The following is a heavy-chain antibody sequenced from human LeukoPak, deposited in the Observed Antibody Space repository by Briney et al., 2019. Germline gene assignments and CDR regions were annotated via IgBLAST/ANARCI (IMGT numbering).Heavy chain of an antibody. Sequence: PSETLSLTCAVSGYSISSGYYWGWIRQPPGKGLEWIGSIYHSGYTYYNPSLKSRVTISVDTSKNQFSLKLSSVTAADTAVYYCARKGLYPRGWFDPWGQGTLVTVSS. D-gene: IGHD2-8*01. CDR2: IYHSGYT. CDR3: ARKGLYPRGWFDP. CDR1: GYSISSGYY. V-gene: IGHV4-38-2*01. J-gene: IGHJ5*02.